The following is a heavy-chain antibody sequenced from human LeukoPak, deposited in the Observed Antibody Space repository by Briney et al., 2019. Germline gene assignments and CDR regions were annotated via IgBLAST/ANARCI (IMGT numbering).Heavy chain of an antibody. CDR2: INPNSGGT. J-gene: IGHJ5*02. V-gene: IGHV1-2*02. CDR3: ARSVVVPAAMKGRNWFDP. Sequence: ASVKVSCKASGYTFTGYYMHWVRQAPGQGLEWMGWINPNSGGTNYAQKFQGRVTMTRDTSISTAYMELSRLRSDDTAVYYCARSVVVPAAMKGRNWFDPWGQGTLVTVSS. CDR1: GYTFTGYY. D-gene: IGHD2-2*01.